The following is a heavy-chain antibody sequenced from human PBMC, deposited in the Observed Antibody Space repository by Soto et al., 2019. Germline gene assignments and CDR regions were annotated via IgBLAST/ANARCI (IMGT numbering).Heavy chain of an antibody. CDR1: GGSISSYY. J-gene: IGHJ6*03. Sequence: PSETLSLTCTVSGGSISSYYWSWIRQPPGKGLEWIGYIYYSGSTNYNPSLKSRVTISVDTSKNQFSLKLSSVTAADTAVYYCAREKGYGFPEWYYYMDVWGKGTTVTVSS. D-gene: IGHD3-16*01. CDR3: AREKGYGFPEWYYYMDV. CDR2: IYYSGST. V-gene: IGHV4-59*01.